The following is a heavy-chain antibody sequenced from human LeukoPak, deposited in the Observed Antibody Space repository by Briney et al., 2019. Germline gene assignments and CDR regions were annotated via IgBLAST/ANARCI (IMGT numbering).Heavy chain of an antibody. CDR1: GYTFTRYY. CDR2: INPSDGVI. Sequence: ASVNASCKASGYTFTRYYIHWVRQAPGQALEWMGIINPSDGVIDYAQKFQDRVTMTRDTSKSTVYMQLSRLRRYDKTGYYYARRGSRSYVLVYRGHGTLVT. J-gene: IGHJ4*01. CDR3: ARRGSRSYVLVY. V-gene: IGHV1-46*01. D-gene: IGHD3-10*01.